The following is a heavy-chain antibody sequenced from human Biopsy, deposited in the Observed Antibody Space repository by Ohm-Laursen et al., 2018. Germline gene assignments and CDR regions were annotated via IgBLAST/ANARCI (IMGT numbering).Heavy chain of an antibody. CDR3: ARDLVDWTVPS. J-gene: IGHJ4*02. CDR2: IYPNNGAT. Sequence: GASVTVSCKAPADSFVGYDIHWVRQAPGQGLEWMGSIYPNNGATKNAQKFQGRVTMTRDTSINTAFMELKSLRSDDTAVYYCARDLVDWTVPSWGQGTLVIVSS. D-gene: IGHD3/OR15-3a*01. V-gene: IGHV1-2*02. CDR1: ADSFVGYD.